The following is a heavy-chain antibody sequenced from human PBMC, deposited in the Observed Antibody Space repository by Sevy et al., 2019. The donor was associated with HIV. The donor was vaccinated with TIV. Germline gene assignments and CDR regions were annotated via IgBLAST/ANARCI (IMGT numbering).Heavy chain of an antibody. D-gene: IGHD3-3*01. J-gene: IGHJ4*02. V-gene: IGHV4-39*01. CDR2: IYYSGST. CDR1: GDSISNVIYY. CDR3: ASTSGLWSGPMQN. Sequence: SENLSLTCTVSGDSISNVIYYWGWIRQSPGKGLEWIGSIYYSGSTYYNPSLKSRVTIFVDTSKNQFSLKLSSVTAADTAVYYCASTSGLWSGPMQNWGQGTLVTVSS.